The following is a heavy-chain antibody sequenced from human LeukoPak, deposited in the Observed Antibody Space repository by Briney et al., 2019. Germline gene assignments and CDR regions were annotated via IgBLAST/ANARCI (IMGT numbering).Heavy chain of an antibody. CDR1: GGSISSYYW. CDR3: AHKSTRDYYFDY. J-gene: IGHJ4*02. V-gene: IGHV2-5*08. Sequence: TLSLTCTVSGGSISSYYWSWIRQPPGKALEWLALIYWDDDKRYSPSLKSRLTITKDTSKNQVVLTMTNMDPVDTATYYCAHKSTRDYYFDYWGQGTLVTVSS. D-gene: IGHD5/OR15-5a*01. CDR2: IYWDDDK.